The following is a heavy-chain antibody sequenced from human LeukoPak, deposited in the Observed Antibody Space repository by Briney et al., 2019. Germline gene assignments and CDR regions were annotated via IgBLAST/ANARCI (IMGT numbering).Heavy chain of an antibody. CDR1: GFIFSSYW. CDR2: RKQDGSEK. CDR3: ARIFGDSSGYYYWRHFDL. Sequence: GGSLRLSCGASGFIFSSYWMSWVRQAPGKGLEWVANRKQDGSEKYYVDSVKRRFTISRDNAKNSLYLQMNSLRAEDTAVYYCARIFGDSSGYYYWRHFDLWGRGTLVTVSS. D-gene: IGHD3-22*01. J-gene: IGHJ2*01. V-gene: IGHV3-7*01.